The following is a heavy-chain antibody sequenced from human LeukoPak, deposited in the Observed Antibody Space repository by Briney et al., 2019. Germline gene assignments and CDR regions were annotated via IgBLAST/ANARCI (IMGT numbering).Heavy chain of an antibody. CDR3: ARSYDFWSGYYHNWFDP. J-gene: IGHJ5*02. D-gene: IGHD3-3*01. CDR1: GGSISSYY. CDR2: IYYSGST. Sequence: PSETLSLTCTVSGGSISSYYWSWIRQPPGKGLEWIGYIYYSGSTNYNPSLKGRVTISVDTSKNQFSLKLSSVTAADTAVYYCARSYDFWSGYYHNWFDPWGQGTLVTVSS. V-gene: IGHV4-59*08.